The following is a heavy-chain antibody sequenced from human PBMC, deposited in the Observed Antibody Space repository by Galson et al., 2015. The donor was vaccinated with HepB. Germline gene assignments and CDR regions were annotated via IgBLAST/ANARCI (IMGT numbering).Heavy chain of an antibody. J-gene: IGHJ3*02. D-gene: IGHD1-26*01. CDR2: IIPVLNVT. CDR1: GGIFKAYA. CDR3: ARDQGGYSGSYPHT. V-gene: IGHV1-69*04. Sequence: SVKVSCKASGGIFKAYAISWVRQAPGQGLEWMGRIIPVLNVTNYAQKFQDRVTMTADKSTSTGYVELRNLTLADTAVYFCARDQGGYSGSYPHTWGQGTVVSVSS.